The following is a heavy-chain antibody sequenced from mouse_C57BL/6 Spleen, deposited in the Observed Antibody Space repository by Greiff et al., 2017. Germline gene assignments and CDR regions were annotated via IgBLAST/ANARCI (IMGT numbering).Heavy chain of an antibody. J-gene: IGHJ3*01. V-gene: IGHV2-2*01. CDR2: LWRGGST. CDR1: GFSLTSYG. Sequence: VKLVESGPGLVQPSQSLSITCTVSGFSLTSYGVHWVRQSPGKGLEWLGVLWRGGSTDYNAAFISRLSISKDNSKSQVFFKMNRLQADDTAIYYCASVLRRGFAYWGQGTLVTVAA. D-gene: IGHD2-12*01. CDR3: ASVLRRGFAY.